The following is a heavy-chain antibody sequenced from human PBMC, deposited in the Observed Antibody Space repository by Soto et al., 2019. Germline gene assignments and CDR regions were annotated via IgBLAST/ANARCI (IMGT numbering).Heavy chain of an antibody. Sequence: TLSLTCTVSGGSISSGGYYWSWIRQHPGKGLEWIGYIYYSGSTYYNPSLKSRVTISVDTSKNQFSLKLSSVTAADTAVYYCAREYYYGSGSYYTDYWGQGTLVTVSS. V-gene: IGHV4-31*03. CDR2: IYYSGST. CDR1: GGSISSGGYY. J-gene: IGHJ4*02. D-gene: IGHD3-10*01. CDR3: AREYYYGSGSYYTDY.